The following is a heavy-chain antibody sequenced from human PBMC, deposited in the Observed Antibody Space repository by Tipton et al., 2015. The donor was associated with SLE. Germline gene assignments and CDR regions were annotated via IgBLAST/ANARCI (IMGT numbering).Heavy chain of an antibody. CDR2: INHSGST. CDR1: GGSISSYY. V-gene: IGHV4-34*01. J-gene: IGHJ3*02. Sequence: TLSLTCTVSGGSISSYYWSWIRQPPGKGLEWIGEINHSGSTNYNPSLKSRVTISVDTSKNQFSLKLTSVTAADTAVYYCARRVYYEGAFDIWGQGTMVTVSS. CDR3: ARRVYYEGAFDI. D-gene: IGHD3-22*01.